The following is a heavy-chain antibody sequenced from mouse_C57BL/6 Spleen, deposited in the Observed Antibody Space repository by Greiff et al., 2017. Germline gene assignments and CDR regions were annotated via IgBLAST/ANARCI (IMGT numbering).Heavy chain of an antibody. D-gene: IGHD2-4*01. CDR1: GYTFTDYY. V-gene: IGHV1-19*01. CDR2: INPYNGGT. CDR3: ARRGDYDVEVFDY. Sequence: EVKLQESGPVLVKPGASVKMSCKASGYTFTDYYMNWVKQSHGKSLEWIGVINPYNGGTSYNQKFKGKATLTVDKSSSTAYMELNSLTSEDSAVYYCARRGDYDVEVFDYWGQGTTLTVSS. J-gene: IGHJ2*01.